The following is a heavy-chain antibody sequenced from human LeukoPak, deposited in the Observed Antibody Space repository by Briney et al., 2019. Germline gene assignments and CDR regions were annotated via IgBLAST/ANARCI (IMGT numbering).Heavy chain of an antibody. V-gene: IGHV3-21*01. CDR2: ISSSSIFI. CDR1: GFTFSSYS. CDR3: ARAPTYYYDTSRSSLTLDWYFDL. J-gene: IGHJ2*01. D-gene: IGHD3-22*01. Sequence: GGSLRLSCAASGFTFSSYSMNWVRQAPGKGLEWVSSISSSSIFIFYADSVKGRFTISRDNAKNSLYPQMNSLRAEDTAVYYCARAPTYYYDTSRSSLTLDWYFDLWGRGTLVTVSS.